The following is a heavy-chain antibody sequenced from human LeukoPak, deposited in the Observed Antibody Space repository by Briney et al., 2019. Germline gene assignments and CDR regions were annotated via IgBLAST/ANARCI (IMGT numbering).Heavy chain of an antibody. D-gene: IGHD2-15*01. CDR3: ARDSRDIAWYFDF. V-gene: IGHV3-64*04. CDR1: GFPFSSYA. J-gene: IGHJ4*02. Sequence: PGGSLRLSCSASGFPFSSYAMHWVRQAPGKGLEYVSAINSGGSTYYADSVKGRFTISRDNSKSTLYLQMNSLRAEDTAVYYCARDSRDIAWYFDFWGQETLVTVSS. CDR2: INSGGST.